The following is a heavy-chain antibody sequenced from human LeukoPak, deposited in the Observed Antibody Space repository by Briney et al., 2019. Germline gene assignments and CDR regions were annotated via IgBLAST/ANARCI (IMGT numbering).Heavy chain of an antibody. Sequence: ASVKVSCKASGYTFTSYGISWVRQAPGQGLEWMGWISAYNGNTNYAQKLQGRVTMTTDTSTSTAYMELRSLRSDDTPVYYCARACTGGVCYLFDYWGQGTLVTVSS. CDR2: ISAYNGNT. CDR3: ARACTGGVCYLFDY. J-gene: IGHJ4*02. CDR1: GYTFTSYG. D-gene: IGHD2-8*02. V-gene: IGHV1-18*01.